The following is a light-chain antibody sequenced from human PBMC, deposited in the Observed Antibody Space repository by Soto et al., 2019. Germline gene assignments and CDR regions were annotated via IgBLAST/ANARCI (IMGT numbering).Light chain of an antibody. CDR2: EVS. J-gene: IGLJ3*02. Sequence: QSALTQPASVSGSPGQSITISCTGTSSDVGGYNYVSWYQQHPGKDPKLMIYEVSNRPSGVSNRFSGSKSGNTASLTISGLQAEDEADYYCSSYTSGSIWVFGGGIKLTVL. CDR1: SSDVGGYNY. V-gene: IGLV2-14*01. CDR3: SSYTSGSIWV.